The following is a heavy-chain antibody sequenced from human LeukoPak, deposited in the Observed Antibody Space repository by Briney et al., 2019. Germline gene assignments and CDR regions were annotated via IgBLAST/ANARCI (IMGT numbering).Heavy chain of an antibody. D-gene: IGHD3-9*01. CDR1: GYTFTSYA. CDR3: ASASYDILTGLYYYYYGMDV. J-gene: IGHJ6*02. Sequence: GASVKVSCKASGYTFTSYAMHWVRQAPGQRLEWMGWINAGNGNTKYSQKFQGRVTITRDTSASTAYMELSSLRSEDTAVYYCASASYDILTGLYYYYYGMDVWGQGTTVTVSS. CDR2: INAGNGNT. V-gene: IGHV1-3*01.